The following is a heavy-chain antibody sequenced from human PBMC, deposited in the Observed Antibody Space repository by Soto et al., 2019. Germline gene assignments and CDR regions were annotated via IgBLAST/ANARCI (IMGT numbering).Heavy chain of an antibody. CDR2: INYRGTT. CDR3: ARDAPGAAPY. CDR1: GGSLINGDSY. V-gene: IGHV4-31*11. J-gene: IGHJ4*02. D-gene: IGHD6-13*01. Sequence: SETLSLTCAVYGGSLINGDSYLNWIRQHPEKGLEWMGYINYRGTTNYNPALKSRILISIDTSKNQFSLRLTSVTAADTAVYYCARDAPGAAPYWGQGTLVTVSS.